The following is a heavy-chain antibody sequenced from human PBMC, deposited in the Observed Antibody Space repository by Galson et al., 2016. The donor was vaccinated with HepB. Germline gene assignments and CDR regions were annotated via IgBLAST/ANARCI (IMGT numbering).Heavy chain of an antibody. Sequence: SETLSLTCTVSGGSIVSSSYYWGWIRQPPGKGLDWIGNMFYSGSTYYNPSLKSRVTISVDTSRNQFSLQLTSVTAADTAVYYCARLSVGAFDYWGQGTLVTVSS. D-gene: IGHD1-26*01. CDR3: ARLSVGAFDY. CDR1: GGSIVSSSYY. V-gene: IGHV4-39*01. J-gene: IGHJ4*02. CDR2: MFYSGST.